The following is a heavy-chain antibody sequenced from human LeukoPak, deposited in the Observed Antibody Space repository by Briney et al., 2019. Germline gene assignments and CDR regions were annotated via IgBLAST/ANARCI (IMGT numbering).Heavy chain of an antibody. Sequence: ASVKVSCKASGYTFTGYYIHWVRQAPGQGPEWMGWINPNSGDTYYAQKFQGRVTITRDTSITTAYMELSSLRSDDTAVYYCAKDGTRYGLWSGYWYLDYWGQGTLVTVSS. D-gene: IGHD3-3*01. CDR3: AKDGTRYGLWSGYWYLDY. V-gene: IGHV1-2*02. CDR1: GYTFTGYY. J-gene: IGHJ4*02. CDR2: INPNSGDT.